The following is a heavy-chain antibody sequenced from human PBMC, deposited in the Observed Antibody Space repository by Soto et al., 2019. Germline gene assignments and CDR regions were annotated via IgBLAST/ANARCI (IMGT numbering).Heavy chain of an antibody. D-gene: IGHD2-2*02. Sequence: KSSETLSLTCTVSGGSISSGDYYWSWIRQPPGKGLEWIGYIYYSGSTYYNPSLKSRVTISVDTSKNQFSLKLSSVTAADTAVYYCAREHGFCSSTSCYTTYYYGMDVWGQGTTVTVSS. CDR1: GGSISSGDYY. CDR3: AREHGFCSSTSCYTTYYYGMDV. V-gene: IGHV4-30-4*01. J-gene: IGHJ6*02. CDR2: IYYSGST.